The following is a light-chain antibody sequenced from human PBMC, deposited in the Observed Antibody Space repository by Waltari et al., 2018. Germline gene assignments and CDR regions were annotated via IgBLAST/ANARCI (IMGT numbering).Light chain of an antibody. J-gene: IGLJ3*02. V-gene: IGLV2-14*03. Sequence: QSALTQPVSVSGSPGPSITISCTGTSSDVGGFNYVSWYQHHPCKAPKLMIYDVTKRPSGVSNRFSGSGSGNTASLTISGLQSEDEAYYYCSSYIRISASWVFGGGTKLTVL. CDR2: DVT. CDR3: SSYIRISASWV. CDR1: SSDVGGFNY.